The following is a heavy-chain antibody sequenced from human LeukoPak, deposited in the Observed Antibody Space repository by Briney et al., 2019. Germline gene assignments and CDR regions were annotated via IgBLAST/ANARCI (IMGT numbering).Heavy chain of an antibody. CDR2: INPSGGST. V-gene: IGHV1-46*01. CDR1: GYTFTSYY. Sequence: ASVKVSCKAFGYTFTSYYMHWVRQVPGQGLEWMGIINPSGGSTSYAQKFQGRVTMTRDMSTSTVYMELSSLRSEDTAVYYCARGRPGYCSSTSCSTTYNWFDPWGQGTLVTVSS. CDR3: ARGRPGYCSSTSCSTTYNWFDP. J-gene: IGHJ5*02. D-gene: IGHD2-2*01.